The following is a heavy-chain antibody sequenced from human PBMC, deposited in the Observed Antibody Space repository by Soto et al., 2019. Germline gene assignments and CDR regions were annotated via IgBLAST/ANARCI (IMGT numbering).Heavy chain of an antibody. CDR2: ISAYNGNT. J-gene: IGHJ6*02. Sequence: ASVKVSCKASDYTFNDYGISWVRQAPGQGLEWMGWISAYNGNTNYAQKLQDRVTMTTDTSTSTTYMEVRSLRSDDTAVYYCARGYGNYPHYYFGMDVWGQGTTVTVSS. D-gene: IGHD4-4*01. CDR1: DYTFNDYG. V-gene: IGHV1-18*04. CDR3: ARGYGNYPHYYFGMDV.